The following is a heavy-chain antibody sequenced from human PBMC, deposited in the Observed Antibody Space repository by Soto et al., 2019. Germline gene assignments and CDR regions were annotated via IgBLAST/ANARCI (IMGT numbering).Heavy chain of an antibody. D-gene: IGHD1-26*01. CDR3: SHRRVERPSGAMDV. CDR1: GFSLTTSGVG. V-gene: IGHV2-5*02. CDR2: IYWDDDK. Sequence: QITLKESGPTLVKPTQTLTLTCTFSGFSLTTSGVGVGWIRQPPGKALEWLAFIYWDDDKRYSPSLKIRLTITKDTSTTQVVRTMTNVDPVNTATYYCSHRRVERPSGAMDVWGKGTTVIVSS. J-gene: IGHJ6*04.